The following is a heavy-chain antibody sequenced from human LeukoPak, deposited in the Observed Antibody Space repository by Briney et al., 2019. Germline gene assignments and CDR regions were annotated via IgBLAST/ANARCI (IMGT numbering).Heavy chain of an antibody. CDR3: ARARVGAPTDY. CDR2: VHGDRNNI. CDR1: GFPFSSYA. V-gene: IGHV3-74*01. J-gene: IGHJ4*02. Sequence: PARSLRLSCAASGFPFSSYAMYWVRHAPGKGLGRVSRVHGDRNNIGYADSVKGRFTISRDNAKNTLYLQMNSLSPEDTAVYYCARARVGAPTDYWGQGTLVIVSS. D-gene: IGHD1-26*01.